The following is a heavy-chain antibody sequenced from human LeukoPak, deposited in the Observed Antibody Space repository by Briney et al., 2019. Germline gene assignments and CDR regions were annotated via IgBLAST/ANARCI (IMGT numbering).Heavy chain of an antibody. CDR1: GFTFSSYS. V-gene: IGHV3-48*01. CDR2: ISSSSSTI. CDR3: AREGPETYYDILTGYFWFDP. Sequence: GGSLRLSCAASGFTFSSYSMNWVRQAPGKGLEWVSYISSSSSTIYYADSVKGRFTISRDNAKNSLYLQMNSLRAEDTAVYYCAREGPETYYDILTGYFWFDPWGQGTLVTVSS. D-gene: IGHD3-9*01. J-gene: IGHJ5*02.